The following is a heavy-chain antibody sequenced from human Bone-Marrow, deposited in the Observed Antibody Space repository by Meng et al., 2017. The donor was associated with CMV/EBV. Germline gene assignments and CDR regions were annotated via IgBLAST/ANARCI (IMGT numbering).Heavy chain of an antibody. Sequence: GESLKISCAASGFTFSSYAMSWVRQAPGKGLEWVSVIYSGGSSTYYADSVKGRFTISRDNSKNTLYLQMNSLRAEDTAVYYCAKAVSRGLLEWSLGYYYGMDVWGQGTTVTVYS. CDR2: IYSGGSST. V-gene: IGHV3-23*03. CDR1: GFTFSSYA. D-gene: IGHD3-3*01. J-gene: IGHJ6*01. CDR3: AKAVSRGLLEWSLGYYYGMDV.